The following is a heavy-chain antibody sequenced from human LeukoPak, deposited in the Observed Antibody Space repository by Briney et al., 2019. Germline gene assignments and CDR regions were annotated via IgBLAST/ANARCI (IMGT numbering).Heavy chain of an antibody. CDR3: ARGGVGPAARFVY. V-gene: IGHV1-46*04. Sequence: ASVKVSCMAFGYTFTSYYMHWVRQAPGQGLGWVGIINPIVGSTSYAQKLQGRVTITRDTSTSTVYMELSSLRSEDTAVYYCARGGVGPAARFVYWGQGTLVTVSS. CDR1: GYTFTSYY. CDR2: INPIVGST. D-gene: IGHD2-2*01. J-gene: IGHJ4*02.